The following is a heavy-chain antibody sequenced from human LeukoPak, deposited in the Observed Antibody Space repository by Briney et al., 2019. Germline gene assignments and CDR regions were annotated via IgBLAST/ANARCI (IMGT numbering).Heavy chain of an antibody. CDR3: ASVDWESYYLDS. V-gene: IGHV4-31*03. J-gene: IGHJ4*02. CDR2: ITHSGST. Sequence: PSETLSLTCTVSRGSISGGGFYWARIRQHPGQGLEWIGYITHSGSTYYNPALESRISIFTDTSKNQFSLSLTSLTAADTAVYFCASVDWESYYLDSWGQGSLVTVSS. D-gene: IGHD1-26*01. CDR1: RGSISGGGFY.